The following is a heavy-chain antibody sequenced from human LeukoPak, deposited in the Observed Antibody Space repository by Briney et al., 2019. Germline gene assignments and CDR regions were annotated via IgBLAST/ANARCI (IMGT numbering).Heavy chain of an antibody. J-gene: IGHJ4*02. CDR1: GFSISSHA. Sequence: PGGSLRLSCAASGFSISSHAMNWVRQAPGKGLEWVSAISGRGDSTFYADSVKGRFTISRDNSKNTLYLQMNSLRAEDTAVYYCAKEASIAAAGYFDYWGQGTLVTVSS. V-gene: IGHV3-23*01. CDR2: ISGRGDST. CDR3: AKEASIAAAGYFDY. D-gene: IGHD6-13*01.